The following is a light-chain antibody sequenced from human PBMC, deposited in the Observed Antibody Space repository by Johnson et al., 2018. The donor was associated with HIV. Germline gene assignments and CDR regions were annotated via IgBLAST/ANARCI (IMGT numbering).Light chain of an antibody. J-gene: IGLJ1*01. CDR1: NSNIGNNY. Sequence: QSVLTQPPSVSAAPGQKVTISCSGSNSNIGNNYVSWYQHLPGTAPKLLINDNNKRPSGIPDRFSGSKSGTSATLGITGLQTGDEADYYCATWSGSLNFGTGTKVTVL. V-gene: IGLV1-51*01. CDR2: DNN. CDR3: ATWSGSLN.